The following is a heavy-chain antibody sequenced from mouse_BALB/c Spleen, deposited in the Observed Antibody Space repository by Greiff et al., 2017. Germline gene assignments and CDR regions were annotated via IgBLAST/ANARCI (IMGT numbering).Heavy chain of an antibody. D-gene: IGHD2-1*01. J-gene: IGHJ4*01. V-gene: IGHV1S22*01. CDR3: ARADYYGNYGAMDY. Sequence: LQQPGSELVRPGASVKLSCKASGYTFTSYWMHWVKQRHGQGLEWIGNIYPGSGSTNYDEKFKSKGTLTVDTSSNTAYMQLSSLTSEDSAVYYCARADYYGNYGAMDYWGQGTSVTVSS. CDR1: GYTFTSYW. CDR2: IYPGSGST.